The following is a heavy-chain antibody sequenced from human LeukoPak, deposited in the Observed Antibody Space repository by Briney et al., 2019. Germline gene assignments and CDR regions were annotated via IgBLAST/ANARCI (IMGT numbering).Heavy chain of an antibody. CDR3: TTTPLWLAFDY. CDR2: LFNSGTT. J-gene: IGHJ4*02. V-gene: IGHV4-61*08. CDR1: ADSINTVSGFY. D-gene: IGHD6-19*01. Sequence: PSETLSLTCTVSADSINTVSGFYWSWIRQPPGKGLEWIGSLFNSGTTNYNPSLRGRVTMSVDMSKSQLSLKLRSVTAEDTAMYYCTTTPLWLAFDYWGQGALVTVSS.